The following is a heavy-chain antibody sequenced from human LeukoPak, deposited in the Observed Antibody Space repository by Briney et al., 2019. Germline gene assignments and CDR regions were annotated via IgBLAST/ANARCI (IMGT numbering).Heavy chain of an antibody. J-gene: IGHJ4*02. CDR2: IYHSGRT. CDR3: ARGFYGGNLDY. D-gene: IGHD4-23*01. Sequence: SETLSLTCSVSGYSISSGFYWGWIRQTPGKGLEWIGNIYHSGRTDYNPSLKSRVAISEDTSNNQFSLKLSSVTAADTAVYYCARGFYGGNLDYWGQGTLVTVSS. CDR1: GYSISSGFY. V-gene: IGHV4-38-2*02.